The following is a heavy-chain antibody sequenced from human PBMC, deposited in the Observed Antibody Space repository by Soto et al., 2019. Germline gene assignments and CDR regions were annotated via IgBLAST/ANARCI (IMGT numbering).Heavy chain of an antibody. D-gene: IGHD4-17*01. CDR1: GFTFSSYG. J-gene: IGHJ4*02. V-gene: IGHV3-30*18. CDR2: ISYDGSNK. Sequence: QVQLVESGGGVVQPGRSLRLSCAASGFTFSSYGMHWVRQAPGKGLEWVAVISYDGSNKYYADSVKGRFTISRDNSKNTLYLQMNSLRAEDTAVYYCAKARRGLRWLPNEGYYFDYWGQGTLVTVSS. CDR3: AKARRGLRWLPNEGYYFDY.